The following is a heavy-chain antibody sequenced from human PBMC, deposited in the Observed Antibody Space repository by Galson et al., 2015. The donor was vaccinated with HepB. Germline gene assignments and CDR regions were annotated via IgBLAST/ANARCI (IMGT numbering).Heavy chain of an antibody. CDR2: IYYSGST. CDR1: GFTVSTNY. D-gene: IGHD3-3*01. Sequence: LRLSCAASGFTVSTNYMNWVRQSPGKGLEWMGYIYYSGSTNYNPSLKSRLTISVDMSKNQFFLNLSSVTAADTAVYYCARSITIFGVVMNWGQGPLVTVSS. J-gene: IGHJ1*01. V-gene: IGHV4-59*02. CDR3: ARSITIFGVVMN.